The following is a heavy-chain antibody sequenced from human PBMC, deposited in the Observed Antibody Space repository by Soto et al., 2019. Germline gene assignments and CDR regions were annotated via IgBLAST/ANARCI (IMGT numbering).Heavy chain of an antibody. V-gene: IGHV3-23*01. CDR3: AKKGLCSLATYCSTGDCHYAFDI. CDR1: GFTFGNYA. J-gene: IGHJ3*02. D-gene: IGHD2-15*01. Sequence: EVQLLESGGGLVQPGGSLRLSCAASGFTFGNYAMIWVRQAPGKGLEWVSTISGGGDGTYYADSVRGRFTISRENSRNTVYRQMNSLRAEDTAVYYCAKKGLCSLATYCSTGDCHYAFDIWGQGTMVTVSS. CDR2: ISGGGDGT.